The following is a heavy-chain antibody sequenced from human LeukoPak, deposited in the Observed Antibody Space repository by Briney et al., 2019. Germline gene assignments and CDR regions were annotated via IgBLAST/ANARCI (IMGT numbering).Heavy chain of an antibody. Sequence: GGSLRLSCAASGFTFSNYEMNWVRQAPGKGLEWVSYINSGGDTRYYADSVKGRFTISRDNSKNTLYLQMNSLRAEDTAVYYCAKGTGDGYKYSFDYWGQGTLVTVSS. V-gene: IGHV3-48*03. CDR1: GFTFSNYE. CDR3: AKGTGDGYKYSFDY. D-gene: IGHD5-24*01. CDR2: INSGGDTR. J-gene: IGHJ4*02.